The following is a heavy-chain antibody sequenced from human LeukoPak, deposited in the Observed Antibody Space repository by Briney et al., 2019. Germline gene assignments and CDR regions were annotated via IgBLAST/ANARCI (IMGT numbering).Heavy chain of an antibody. V-gene: IGHV3-23*01. CDR1: GFTFSSYA. J-gene: IGHJ4*02. D-gene: IGHD3-10*01. CDR3: AKDGPGGGFGESNGGSGDFDY. CDR2: ISGSGGST. Sequence: PGGSLRLSCAASGFTFSSYAMSWVRQAPGKGLEWVSAISGSGGSTYYADSVKGRFTISRDNSKNTLYLQMNSLRAEDTAVDYRAKDGPGGGFGESNGGSGDFDYWGQGTLVTVSS.